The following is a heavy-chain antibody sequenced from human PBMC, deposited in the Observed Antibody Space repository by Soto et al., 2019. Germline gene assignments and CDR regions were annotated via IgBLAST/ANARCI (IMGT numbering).Heavy chain of an antibody. CDR1: GFTFSTYA. CDR2: ISGSGGST. V-gene: IGHV3-23*01. Sequence: GGSLRLSCAASGFTFSTYAMSWVRQAPGKGLEWVSAISGSGGSTYYADSVKGRFTISRDNSKNTLYLQMNSLRADDTAVYYCAKATRGGAATLIRDYWGQGTLVTVSS. CDR3: AKATRGGAATLIRDY. J-gene: IGHJ4*02. D-gene: IGHD6-13*01.